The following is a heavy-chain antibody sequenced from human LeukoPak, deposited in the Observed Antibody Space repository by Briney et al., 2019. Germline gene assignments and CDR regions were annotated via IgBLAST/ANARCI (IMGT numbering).Heavy chain of an antibody. CDR2: IYYSGST. D-gene: IGHD1-26*01. CDR3: ARLGSQVTIDY. J-gene: IGHJ4*02. CDR1: GGSISSYY. Sequence: SETLSLTCTGSGGSISSYYWSWIRQPPGKGLEWIGYIYYSGSTNYNPSLKSRVTISVDTSKNQFSLKLSSVTAADTAVYYCARLGSQVTIDYWGQGTLVTVSS. V-gene: IGHV4-59*01.